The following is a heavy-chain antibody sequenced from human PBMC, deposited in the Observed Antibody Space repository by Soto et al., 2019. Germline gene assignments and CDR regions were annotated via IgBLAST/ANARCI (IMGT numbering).Heavy chain of an antibody. CDR3: ARDYYGSGRDPNWFDP. V-gene: IGHV1-69*01. D-gene: IGHD3-10*01. Sequence: QVQLVQSGAEVKKPGSTVKVSCTASGGTFSSYAISWVRQAPGQGLEWMGGIIPIFGTANYAQKFQGRVTITADESTSTAYMELSSLRSEDTAVYYCARDYYGSGRDPNWFDPWGQGTLVTVCS. J-gene: IGHJ5*02. CDR1: GGTFSSYA. CDR2: IIPIFGTA.